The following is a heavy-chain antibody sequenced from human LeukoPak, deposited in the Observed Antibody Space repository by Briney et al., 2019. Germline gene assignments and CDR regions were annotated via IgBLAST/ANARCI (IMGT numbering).Heavy chain of an antibody. V-gene: IGHV3-23*01. CDR2: ISGSGGST. J-gene: IGHJ6*03. CDR1: GFSFSSYA. CDR3: AKGDDPRRFFYYYYSMDV. Sequence: PGGSLRLSCAASGFSFSSYAMSWVHPAPGKGLEWVSVISGSGGSTYYADSVKGRFTISRDNSKNTLYLQMTSLRAEDTAVYYCAKGDDPRRFFYYYYSMDVRGKGTTVTVSS. D-gene: IGHD3-3*01.